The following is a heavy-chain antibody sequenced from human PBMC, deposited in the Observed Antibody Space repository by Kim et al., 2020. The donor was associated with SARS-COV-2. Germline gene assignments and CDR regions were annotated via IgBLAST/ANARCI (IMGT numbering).Heavy chain of an antibody. D-gene: IGHD6-19*01. J-gene: IGHJ3*02. CDR2: IKQDGSRE. Sequence: GGSLRLSCAASGFPYAGFSFGSYWMSWVRQAPGKGLEWVASIKQDGSREYYVDSLRGRFTISRDNAHNSLYLEVTSLRAEDTAMYYCAKTVAGRIDAFD. V-gene: IGHV3-7*03. CDR1: GFPYAGFSFGSYW. CDR3: AKTVAGRIDAFD.